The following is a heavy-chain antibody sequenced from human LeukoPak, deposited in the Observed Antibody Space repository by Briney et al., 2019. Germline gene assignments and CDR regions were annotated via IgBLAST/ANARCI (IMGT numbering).Heavy chain of an antibody. Sequence: SETLSLTCTVSGVSLNSRTYYWGWIRQPPGKGLEWIGSFYYSGSTYYNPSLKSRLTISIDASKNQFSLKLSSVTASDTAIYYCARHVGASAGPFNIWGQGTMVTVSS. CDR3: ARHVGASAGPFNI. D-gene: IGHD3-16*01. J-gene: IGHJ3*02. CDR1: GVSLNSRTYY. CDR2: FYYSGST. V-gene: IGHV4-39*01.